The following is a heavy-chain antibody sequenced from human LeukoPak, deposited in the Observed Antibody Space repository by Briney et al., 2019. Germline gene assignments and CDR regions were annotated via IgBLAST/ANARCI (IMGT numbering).Heavy chain of an antibody. CDR1: GFTFSGSA. CDR3: TRRGNSYNDAFDI. CDR2: IRSKADSYAT. V-gene: IGHV3-73*01. J-gene: IGHJ3*02. Sequence: PGGSLRLSCAASGFTFSGSAVHWVRQASGKGLERVGRIRSKADSYATAYAASVKGRFTISRDDSKNTAYLQMNSLKTEDTAVYYCTRRGNSYNDAFDIWGQGTMVTVSS. D-gene: IGHD5-18*01.